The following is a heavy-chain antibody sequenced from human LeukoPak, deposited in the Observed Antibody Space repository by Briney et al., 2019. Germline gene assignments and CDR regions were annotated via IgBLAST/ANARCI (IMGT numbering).Heavy chain of an antibody. J-gene: IGHJ5*02. CDR1: GFTFSSYS. CDR3: ASIRGGPAVP. V-gene: IGHV3-21*04. CDR2: ISSSSSYI. Sequence: GGSLRLSCAASGFTFSSYSMNWVRQAPGKGLEWVSSISSSSSYIYYADSVKGRFTISRHNSKNTLYLQMNSLRAEDTAVYYCASIRGGPAVPWGQVTLVTVSS. D-gene: IGHD3-16*01.